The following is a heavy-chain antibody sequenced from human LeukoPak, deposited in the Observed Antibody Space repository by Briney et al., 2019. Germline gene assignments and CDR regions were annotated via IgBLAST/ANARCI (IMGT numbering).Heavy chain of an antibody. Sequence: GGSLRLSSAASGFTFSSYWMSWVRQAPGKRLEWVATIKLDGSEKYYVDSVKGRFTISRDNAKNSLYLQMNSLRAEDTAAYYCARDRSDILTGYNDAFDIWAQGTMVTVSS. CDR3: ARDRSDILTGYNDAFDI. CDR2: IKLDGSEK. V-gene: IGHV3-7*01. J-gene: IGHJ3*02. D-gene: IGHD3-9*01. CDR1: GFTFSSYW.